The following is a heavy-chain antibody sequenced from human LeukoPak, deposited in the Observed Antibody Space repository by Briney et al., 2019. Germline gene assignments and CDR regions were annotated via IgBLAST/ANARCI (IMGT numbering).Heavy chain of an antibody. CDR3: AKGDNWNYVLSFDY. Sequence: GGSLRLSCAASGFTLSNYWMHWVRQAPGKGLEWVSAISGSGGSTYYADSVKGRFTISRDNSKNTLYLQMNSLRAEDTAVYYCAKGDNWNYVLSFDYWGQGTLVTVSS. V-gene: IGHV3-23*01. J-gene: IGHJ4*02. CDR1: GFTLSNYW. CDR2: ISGSGGST. D-gene: IGHD1-7*01.